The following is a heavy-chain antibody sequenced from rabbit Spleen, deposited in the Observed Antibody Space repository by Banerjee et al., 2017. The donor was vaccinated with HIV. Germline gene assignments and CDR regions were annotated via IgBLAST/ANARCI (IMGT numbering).Heavy chain of an antibody. J-gene: IGHJ4*01. CDR2: IEPIFGNT. Sequence: QEQLMGTGGGLVQPGGSLTLSCKASGFDFSDYGVSWVRQAPGKGLEWIGYIEPIFGNTYYANWVNGRFTISSHNAQNTLYLQLSSLTAADTATYFCVRDQAGDADYGPYYLNLWGQGTLVTVS. D-gene: IGHD2-1*01. V-gene: IGHV1S47*01. CDR1: GFDFSDYG. CDR3: VRDQAGDADYGPYYLNL.